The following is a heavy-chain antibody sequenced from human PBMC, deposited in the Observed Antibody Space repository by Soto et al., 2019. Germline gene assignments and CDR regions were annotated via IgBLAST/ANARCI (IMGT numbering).Heavy chain of an antibody. D-gene: IGHD3-3*01. CDR3: ARDGRIYYDIWSGYSNWFDP. CDR2: IWYDGSNK. V-gene: IGHV3-33*01. Sequence: GSLRLSCAASGFTFSSYGMHWVRQAPGKGLEWVAVIWYDGSNKYYADSVKGRFTISRDNSKNTLYLQMNSLRAEDTAVYYCARDGRIYYDIWSGYSNWFDPWGQGT. J-gene: IGHJ5*02. CDR1: GFTFSSYG.